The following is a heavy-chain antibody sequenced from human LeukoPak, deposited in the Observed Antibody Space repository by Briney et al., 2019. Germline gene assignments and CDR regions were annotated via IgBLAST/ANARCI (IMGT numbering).Heavy chain of an antibody. Sequence: SGPTLVNPTQTLTLTCTFSEFSLSTSGEGVGWIRQPPGKALEWLTLIYWNDDKRYSPSLKSRLTITKDTSKNQVVLTMTNMDPVDTATYYCVHRRGYYGSFDYWGQGTLVTVSS. CDR1: EFSLSTSGEG. D-gene: IGHD3-10*01. CDR2: IYWNDDK. J-gene: IGHJ4*02. V-gene: IGHV2-5*01. CDR3: VHRRGYYGSFDY.